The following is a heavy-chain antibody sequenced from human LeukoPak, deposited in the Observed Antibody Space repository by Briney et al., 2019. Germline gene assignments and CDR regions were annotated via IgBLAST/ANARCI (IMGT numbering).Heavy chain of an antibody. D-gene: IGHD3-3*01. Sequence: GGSLRLSCAASGFMFDDYAMHWVRQAPGKGLEWVSGISWDSGSIGYADSVKGRFTISRDNAKNSLYLQMNSLRAGDTAVYYCARDLGDFWSGSYMDVWGKGTTVTVSS. CDR2: ISWDSGSI. CDR1: GFMFDDYA. CDR3: ARDLGDFWSGSYMDV. V-gene: IGHV3-9*01. J-gene: IGHJ6*03.